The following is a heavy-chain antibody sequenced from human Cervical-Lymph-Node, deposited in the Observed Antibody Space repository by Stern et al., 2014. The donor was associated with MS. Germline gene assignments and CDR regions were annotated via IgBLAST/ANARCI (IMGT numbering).Heavy chain of an antibody. D-gene: IGHD5-18*01. V-gene: IGHV3-33*01. CDR2: IWFDGSKK. J-gene: IGHJ3*02. CDR1: GFTFSTYG. CDR3: ATGYSFGDDAFDI. Sequence: QVQLVESGGGVVQPGRSLRLSCVASGFTFSTYGMHWVRQAPGKGLEWVAVIWFDGSKKYYADSVKGRFTISRDNSKNTLYLQMNSLRAEDTAVYYCATGYSFGDDAFDIWGQGTMVTVSS.